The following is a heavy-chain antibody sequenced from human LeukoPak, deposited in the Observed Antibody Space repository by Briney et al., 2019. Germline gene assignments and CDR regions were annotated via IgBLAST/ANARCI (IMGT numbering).Heavy chain of an antibody. CDR2: IHGSASYN. J-gene: IGHJ6*03. D-gene: IGHD5-12*01. CDR3: VRAFGGYDSQRFYYNMDV. CDR1: GFIFSNYY. Sequence: AGGSLRLSCAASGFIFSNYYLNWVRQAPGKGLEWVSCIHGSASYNCYADSVKGRFTISRDSAKNSLYLEMSSLRVEDTAVYYCVRAFGGYDSQRFYYNMDVWGKGTTVTVSS. V-gene: IGHV3-21*06.